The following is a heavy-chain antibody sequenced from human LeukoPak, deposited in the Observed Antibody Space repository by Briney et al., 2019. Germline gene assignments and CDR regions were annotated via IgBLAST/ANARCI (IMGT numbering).Heavy chain of an antibody. D-gene: IGHD4-11*01. V-gene: IGHV4-59*08. CDR3: ASHSNYYYYYYYYMDV. CDR1: GGSISSYY. J-gene: IGHJ6*03. CDR2: IYYSGST. Sequence: SETLSLTCTVSGGSISSYYWSWIRQPPGKGLEWIGYIYYSGSTNYNPSLKSRVTISVDTSKNQFSLKLSSVTAADTAVYYCASHSNYYYYYYYYMDVWSKGTTVTVSS.